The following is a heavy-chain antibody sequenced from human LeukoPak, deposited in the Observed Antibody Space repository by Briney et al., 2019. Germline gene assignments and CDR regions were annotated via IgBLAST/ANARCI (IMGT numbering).Heavy chain of an antibody. CDR2: IKQDGSEK. D-gene: IGHD2-2*01. V-gene: IGHV3-7*01. Sequence: GGSLRLSCAASGFTFSNYWMTWVRQAPGKGLEWVANIKQDGSEKHYVDSVKGRFTISRDNAKNSLYLQLNSLRAEDTAVYYCAREGTTNKGTEIVVVPAAPIAYWGQEPWSPSPQ. J-gene: IGHJ4*01. CDR3: AREGTTNKGTEIVVVPAAPIAY. CDR1: GFTFSNYW.